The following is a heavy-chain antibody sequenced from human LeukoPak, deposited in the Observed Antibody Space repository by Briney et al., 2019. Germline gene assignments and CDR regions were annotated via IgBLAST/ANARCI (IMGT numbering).Heavy chain of an antibody. D-gene: IGHD5-18*01. CDR2: IYYSGST. CDR1: GGSISSYY. J-gene: IGHJ4*02. V-gene: IGHV4-59*12. Sequence: SETLSLTCTVSGGSISSYYWNWIRQPPGKGPEWIGYIYYSGSTNYNPSLKSRVTMSVDTSKNQFSLKLSSVTAADTAVYYCARDTYNYGSSAYYFDYWGQGTLVTVSS. CDR3: ARDTYNYGSSAYYFDY.